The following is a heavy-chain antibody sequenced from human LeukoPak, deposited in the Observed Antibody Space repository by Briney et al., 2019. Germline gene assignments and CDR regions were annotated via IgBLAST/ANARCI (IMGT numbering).Heavy chain of an antibody. J-gene: IGHJ4*02. CDR1: GFTFSSYE. CDR2: ISRSVSTI. V-gene: IGHV3-48*03. CDR3: AREGSSSWFPFDY. D-gene: IGHD6-13*01. Sequence: QSGGSLRLSCAASGFTFSSYEMIWVRQAPGKGLEWVSYISRSVSTIYYADSVKGQFTIDRDNANNSLYPQMNSLRAEDTAVYYCAREGSSSWFPFDYWGQGTLVTVSS.